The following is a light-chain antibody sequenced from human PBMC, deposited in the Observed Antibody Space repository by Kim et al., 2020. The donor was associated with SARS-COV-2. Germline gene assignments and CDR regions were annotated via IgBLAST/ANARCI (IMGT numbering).Light chain of an antibody. CDR2: GAS. Sequence: SPGERATRSCRASQTVRTNYLAWYQPNPGQAPRLLIYGASIRATGVPDRFRGGGSGTDFTLTITRLEAEDFATYFCQQYTGTLPWTFGQGTKVEI. V-gene: IGKV3-20*01. J-gene: IGKJ1*01. CDR3: QQYTGTLPWT. CDR1: QTVRTNY.